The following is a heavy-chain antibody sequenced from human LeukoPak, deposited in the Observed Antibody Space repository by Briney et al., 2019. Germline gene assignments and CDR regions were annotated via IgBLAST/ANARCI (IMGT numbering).Heavy chain of an antibody. J-gene: IGHJ4*02. Sequence: PGGSLRLSCAASGFTVSSNYMCWVRQAPGKGLEGVLVIYSGGSTYYADSVKGRFTISRDNSKNTLYLQMNSLRAEDTAVYYCARHAPPSIVGATWPRGVYWGQGNLVTVSS. CDR1: GFTVSSNY. V-gene: IGHV3-53*01. CDR3: ARHAPPSIVGATWPRGVY. CDR2: IYSGGST. D-gene: IGHD1-26*01.